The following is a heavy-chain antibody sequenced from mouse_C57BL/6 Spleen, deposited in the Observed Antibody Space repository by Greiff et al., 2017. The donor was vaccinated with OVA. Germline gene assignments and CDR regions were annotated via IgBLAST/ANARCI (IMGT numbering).Heavy chain of an antibody. CDR2: IYPGDGDT. D-gene: IGHD1-1*01. J-gene: IGHJ3*01. V-gene: IGHV1-82*01. CDR1: GYAFSSSW. Sequence: QVQLKESGPELVKPGASVKISCKASGYAFSSSWMNWVKQRPGKGLEWIGRIYPGDGDTNSNGKFKGKATLTADKSSSTAYMQLSSLTSEDSAVYFCARGDGAWFAYWGQGTLVTVSA. CDR3: ARGDGAWFAY.